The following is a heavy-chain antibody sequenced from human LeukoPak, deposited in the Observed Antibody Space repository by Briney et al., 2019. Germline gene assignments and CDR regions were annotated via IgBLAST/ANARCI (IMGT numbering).Heavy chain of an antibody. Sequence: SETLSLTCAVYGGSFSGYYWSWIRQPPGKELEWIGEINHSGSTNYNPSLKSRVTISVDTSKNQFSLKLSSVTAADTAVYYCAREGHDSSGLLYYYYGMDVWGQGTTVTVSS. CDR3: AREGHDSSGLLYYYYGMDV. V-gene: IGHV4-34*01. CDR2: INHSGST. CDR1: GGSFSGYY. D-gene: IGHD3-22*01. J-gene: IGHJ6*02.